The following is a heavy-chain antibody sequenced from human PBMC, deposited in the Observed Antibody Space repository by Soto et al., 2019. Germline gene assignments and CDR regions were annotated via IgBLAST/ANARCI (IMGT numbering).Heavy chain of an antibody. V-gene: IGHV1-69*12. J-gene: IGHJ4*02. Sequence: QVQLVQSGAEVKKPGSSVKVSCKASGGTFSSDSFSWVRQAPGQGLEWMGGIIPMFDTPIYAQKFQDRVTITADESTSTAYMQLSSLRSGGTAVYYCARSGGLDRDFNYWGQGSLVTFSS. D-gene: IGHD2-15*01. CDR2: IIPMFDTP. CDR3: ARSGGLDRDFNY. CDR1: GGTFSSDS.